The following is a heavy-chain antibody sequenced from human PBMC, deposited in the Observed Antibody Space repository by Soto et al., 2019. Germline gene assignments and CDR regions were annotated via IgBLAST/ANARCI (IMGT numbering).Heavy chain of an antibody. CDR1: GFTFDDYA. CDR3: AKGGPDAFCGGGRCYFDS. Sequence: EVQLVXSGGXLVQPGXXLRLXCAASGFTFDDYAMHWVRRVPGKGXXXXXXISWNGNIIGYADSVKGRFTIXXXXXXXXXXXXXXXXXXXXXALYYCAKGGPDAFCGGGRCYFDSWGQETLVTVSS. J-gene: IGHJ4*02. V-gene: IGHV3-9*01. CDR2: ISWNGNII. D-gene: IGHD2-15*01.